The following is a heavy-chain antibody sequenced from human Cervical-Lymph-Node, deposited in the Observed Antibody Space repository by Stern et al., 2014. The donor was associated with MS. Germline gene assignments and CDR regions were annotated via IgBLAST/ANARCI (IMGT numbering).Heavy chain of an antibody. Sequence: VQLVQSGAEVKKPGSSVKVSCKASGDTFSNCAITWVRQAPGQGLKWMGGIIPLFGTPIYARRFQGRVTITADKSTSTAYMELSSRRSEDTAVYYCASAPGVTALPTHFDYWGQGTLVTVSS. CDR2: IIPLFGTP. CDR3: ASAPGVTALPTHFDY. D-gene: IGHD2-21*02. CDR1: GDTFSNCA. J-gene: IGHJ4*02. V-gene: IGHV1-69*06.